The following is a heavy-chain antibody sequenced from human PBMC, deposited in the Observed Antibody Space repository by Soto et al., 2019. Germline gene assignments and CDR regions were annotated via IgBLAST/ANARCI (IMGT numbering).Heavy chain of an antibody. J-gene: IGHJ6*02. Sequence: SETLSLTCTVSGGSISGYSWSWIRQPPGKGLEWIGYIYYSGSTNYNPSLKSRVTISVDTSKKQFSLKLISVTAADTAVYYCARDKGYCSSTSCYYGMDVWGQGTPVTVSS. D-gene: IGHD2-2*01. CDR1: GGSISGYS. CDR2: IYYSGST. CDR3: ARDKGYCSSTSCYYGMDV. V-gene: IGHV4-59*12.